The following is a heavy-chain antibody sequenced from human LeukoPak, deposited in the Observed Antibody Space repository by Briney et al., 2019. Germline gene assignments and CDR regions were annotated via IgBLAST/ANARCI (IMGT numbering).Heavy chain of an antibody. V-gene: IGHV4-61*02. CDR3: ATWFGESFDY. CDR2: IYTSGST. J-gene: IGHJ4*02. Sequence: SQTLSLTCTVSGGSISSGSYYWSWIRQPAGKGLEWIGRIYTSGSTNYNPSLKSRVSISVDTSKNQFSLKLSSVTAADTAMYYCATWFGESFDYWGQGTLVTVSS. CDR1: GGSISSGSYY. D-gene: IGHD3-10*01.